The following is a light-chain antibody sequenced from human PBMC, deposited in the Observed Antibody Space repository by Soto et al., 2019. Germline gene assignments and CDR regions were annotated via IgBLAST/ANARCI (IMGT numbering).Light chain of an antibody. CDR3: QQYTHWPPLT. V-gene: IGKV3D-15*01. CDR1: ESVSST. CDR2: AAS. J-gene: IGKJ4*01. Sequence: EIVMTQSPATLSVSPGERATLSCRASESVSSTLAWYHQKPRQAPRLLIYAASTRATGVPARFSGSGSGTDFTLTITSLQSEDYGVYFCQQYTHWPPLTFGGGTKVESK.